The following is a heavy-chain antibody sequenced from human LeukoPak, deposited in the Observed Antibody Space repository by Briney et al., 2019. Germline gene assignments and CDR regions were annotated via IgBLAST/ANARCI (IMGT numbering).Heavy chain of an antibody. CDR1: GFTFSSYS. D-gene: IGHD1-26*01. CDR3: ARDKGLWELDY. J-gene: IGHJ4*02. V-gene: IGHV3-21*01. Sequence: GGSLRLSCAASGFTFSSYSMNWLRQAPGKGLEWVSSISSSSSYIYYADSVKGRFTISRDNAKNTLYLQMNRLRAEDTAVYYCARDKGLWELDYWGQGTLVTVSS. CDR2: ISSSSSYI.